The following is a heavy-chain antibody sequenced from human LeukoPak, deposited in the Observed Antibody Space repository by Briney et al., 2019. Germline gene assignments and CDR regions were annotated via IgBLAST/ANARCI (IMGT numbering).Heavy chain of an antibody. Sequence: NPSETLSLTCTVSGGSISSSSYYWGWIRQPPGKGLEWIGSIYYSGSTYYNPSLKSRVTISVDTSKNQFSLKLSSVTAADTAVYYCASPFSPWGHFDYWGQGTLVTVSS. CDR2: IYYSGST. V-gene: IGHV4-39*01. D-gene: IGHD7-27*01. J-gene: IGHJ4*02. CDR1: GGSISSSSYY. CDR3: ASPFSPWGHFDY.